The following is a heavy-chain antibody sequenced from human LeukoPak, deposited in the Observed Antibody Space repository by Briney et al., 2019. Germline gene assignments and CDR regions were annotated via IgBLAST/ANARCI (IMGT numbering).Heavy chain of an antibody. Sequence: GGSLRLSCAASGFTFDDYAMHWVRQAPGKGLEWVSLISGDGGSTYYADSVKGRFTISRDNSKNSLYLQMSSLRTEDTALYYCAKDGPYCGGDCDSGYYFDYWGQGTLVTVSS. D-gene: IGHD2-21*02. CDR3: AKDGPYCGGDCDSGYYFDY. V-gene: IGHV3-43*02. J-gene: IGHJ4*02. CDR2: ISGDGGST. CDR1: GFTFDDYA.